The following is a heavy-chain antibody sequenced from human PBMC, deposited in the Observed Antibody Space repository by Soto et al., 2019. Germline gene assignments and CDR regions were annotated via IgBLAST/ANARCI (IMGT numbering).Heavy chain of an antibody. D-gene: IGHD6-13*01. CDR1: GGTFSSYT. V-gene: IGHV1-69*02. Sequence: QVQLVQSGAEVKKPGSSVKVSCKASGGTFSSYTISWVRQAPGQGLEWMGRIIPILGIANYAQKFQGRVTITADKSTSTAYMELSSLRSEDTAVYYWARGAAALGFDYWGQGTLVTVSS. CDR3: ARGAAALGFDY. CDR2: IIPILGIA. J-gene: IGHJ4*02.